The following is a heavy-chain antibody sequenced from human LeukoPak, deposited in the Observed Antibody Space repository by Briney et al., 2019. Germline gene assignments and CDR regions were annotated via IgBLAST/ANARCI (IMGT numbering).Heavy chain of an antibody. J-gene: IGHJ6*02. V-gene: IGHV3-30*18. Sequence: PGRSLRLSCAASGFTFSSYGMHWVRQAPGKGLEWVAVISYDGSNKYYADSVKGRFTISRDNSKNTLYLQMNSLRAEDTAVYYCAKDLPQQLVQFYYYYGMDVWGQGTTVTVSS. CDR2: ISYDGSNK. CDR1: GFTFSSYG. CDR3: AKDLPQQLVQFYYYYGMDV. D-gene: IGHD6-13*01.